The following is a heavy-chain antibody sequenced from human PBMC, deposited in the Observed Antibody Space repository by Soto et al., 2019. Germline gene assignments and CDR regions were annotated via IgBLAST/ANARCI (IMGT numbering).Heavy chain of an antibody. CDR2: IYYSGST. CDR1: GGSISSGDYY. CDR3: AASCVACGGFNYYGMDV. Sequence: PSETLSLTCTVSGGSISSGDYYWSWIRQPPGKGLEWIGYIYYSGSTYYNLSLKSRVTISVDTSKNQFSLKLSSVTAADTAVYYCAASCVACGGFNYYGMDVWGQGTTVTVSS. V-gene: IGHV4-30-4*01. D-gene: IGHD2-21*01. J-gene: IGHJ6*02.